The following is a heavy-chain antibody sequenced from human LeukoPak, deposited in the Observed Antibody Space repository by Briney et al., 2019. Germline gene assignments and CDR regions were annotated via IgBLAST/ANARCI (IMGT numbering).Heavy chain of an antibody. D-gene: IGHD3-9*01. Sequence: PSETLSLTCAVYGGSLTGYYWSWIRQTPGRGLEWVGEIHYTGATSYNPSLKSRATISTDTSKNQFSLRLGSVTAADTAVYYCARGNILTGYCFDFWGQGALVSVSS. CDR2: IHYTGAT. CDR1: GGSLTGYY. V-gene: IGHV4-34*01. CDR3: ARGNILTGYCFDF. J-gene: IGHJ4*02.